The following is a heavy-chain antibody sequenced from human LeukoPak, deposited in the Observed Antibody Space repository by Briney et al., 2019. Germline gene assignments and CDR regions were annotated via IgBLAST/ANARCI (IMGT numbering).Heavy chain of an antibody. CDR2: FSYSGST. V-gene: IGHV4-59*01. CDR3: ARTYSSPLVFDY. J-gene: IGHJ4*02. D-gene: IGHD6-13*01. Sequence: PSETLSLTCTVSGGSISTYYWNWIRQPPGKGLEWIGYFSYSGSTNHNPSLKGRVTISGDTSKNQFSLKLSSVTAADTAFYYCARTYSSPLVFDYWGQGTLVTVSS. CDR1: GGSISTYY.